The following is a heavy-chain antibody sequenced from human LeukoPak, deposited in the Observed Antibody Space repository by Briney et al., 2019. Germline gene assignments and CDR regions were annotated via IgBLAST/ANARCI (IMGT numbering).Heavy chain of an antibody. CDR1: GFTFSSYA. V-gene: IGHV3-23*01. CDR2: ISGSGGST. Sequence: PGGSLRLSCAASGFTFSSYAMSWVRQAPGKGLEWVSGISGSGGSTYYADSVKGRFTISRDNSKNTLYLQMNSLRAEDTAVYYCAKSPLGDCSSTSCYAWYYYGMDVWGKGTTVTVSS. CDR3: AKSPLGDCSSTSCYAWYYYGMDV. D-gene: IGHD2-2*01. J-gene: IGHJ6*04.